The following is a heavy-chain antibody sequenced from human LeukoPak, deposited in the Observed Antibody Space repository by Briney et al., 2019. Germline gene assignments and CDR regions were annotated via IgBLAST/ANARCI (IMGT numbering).Heavy chain of an antibody. J-gene: IGHJ5*02. CDR1: GFTFSSYG. D-gene: IGHD1-26*01. CDR3: AKNDGNYCDP. V-gene: IGHV3-30*18. CDR2: ISYDGSNK. Sequence: GGSLRLSCAASGFTFSSYGMHWVRQAPGKGLEWVAVISYDGSNKYYADSVKGRFTISRDNSKNTLILQMNSLRPEDTAIYYCAKNDGNYCDPWGQGTLVTVSS.